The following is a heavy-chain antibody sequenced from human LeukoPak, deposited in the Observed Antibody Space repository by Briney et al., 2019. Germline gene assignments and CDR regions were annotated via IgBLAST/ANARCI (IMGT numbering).Heavy chain of an antibody. D-gene: IGHD5-18*01. CDR2: INSDGSST. CDR1: GFTFSSYW. J-gene: IGHJ4*02. Sequence: GGSLRLSCAASGFTFSSYWMHWVRQAPGKGLVWVSRINSDGSSTSYADSVKGRFTISRDNSKNTLYLQMNSLRAEDTAVYYCAKDRVSTAMVYYFDYWGQGTLVTVSS. V-gene: IGHV3-74*01. CDR3: AKDRVSTAMVYYFDY.